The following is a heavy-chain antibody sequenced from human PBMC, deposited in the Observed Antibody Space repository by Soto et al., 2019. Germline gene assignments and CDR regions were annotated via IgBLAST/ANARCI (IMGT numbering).Heavy chain of an antibody. V-gene: IGHV3-11*01. CDR1: GFTFSDYY. Sequence: GESLKISCAASGFTFSDYYMSWIRQAPGKGLEWVSYISSSGSTIYYADSVKGRFTISRDNAKNSLYLQMNSLRAEDTAVYYCARVPYCSSTSCYNDYYYGMDVWGQGTTVTVSS. CDR3: ARVPYCSSTSCYNDYYYGMDV. CDR2: ISSSGSTI. J-gene: IGHJ6*02. D-gene: IGHD2-2*02.